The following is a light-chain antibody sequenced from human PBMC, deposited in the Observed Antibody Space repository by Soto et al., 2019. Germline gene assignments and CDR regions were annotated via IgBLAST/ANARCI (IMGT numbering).Light chain of an antibody. Sequence: DVVMTQSPVSLPVNLGEPAAISCRSTQSLVHSDGDTYLSWFHQRPGQSPRRLLFRVSKRDFGVTHRFNGSGSGTEFTLESNSAAAEDVGLYICMQGTHWSPYTFGQGTRLEIK. J-gene: IGKJ2*01. CDR3: MQGTHWSPYT. CDR2: RVS. CDR1: QSLVHSDGDTY. V-gene: IGKV2-30*02.